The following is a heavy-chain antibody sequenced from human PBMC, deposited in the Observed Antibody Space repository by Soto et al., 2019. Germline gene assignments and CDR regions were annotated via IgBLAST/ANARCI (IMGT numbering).Heavy chain of an antibody. J-gene: IGHJ4*02. CDR3: ARHSRDSSSWYPVRFDY. Sequence: SETLSLTCSVSGGSISSGGYYWSWIRQHPGKGLEWIGYIYYSGSTNYNPSPKSRVTISVDTSKNQFSLKLSSVTAADTAVYYCARHSRDSSSWYPVRFDYWGQGTLVTVSS. V-gene: IGHV4-61*08. CDR1: GGSISSGGYY. CDR2: IYYSGST. D-gene: IGHD6-13*01.